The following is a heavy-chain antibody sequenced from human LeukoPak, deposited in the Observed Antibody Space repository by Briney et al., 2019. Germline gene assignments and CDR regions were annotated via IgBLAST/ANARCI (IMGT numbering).Heavy chain of an antibody. CDR1: GGSITSYY. J-gene: IGHJ1*01. CDR2: IFYSGST. CDR3: ARQNGGNLPLLD. D-gene: IGHD4-23*01. V-gene: IGHV4-59*08. Sequence: SETVSLTCTVSGGSITSYYWSWVRQPPGKGLEWIGYIFYSGSTDYNPSLKSRVTISEDRSTNQFSLKLTSATAADTAVYYCARQNGGNLPLLDWGQGSQVTVSS.